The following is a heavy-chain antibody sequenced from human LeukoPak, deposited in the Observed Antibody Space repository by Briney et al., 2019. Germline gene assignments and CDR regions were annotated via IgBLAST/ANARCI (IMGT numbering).Heavy chain of an antibody. Sequence: GGSLRLSCAASGSNFDDFGMSWVRQAPGKGLEWVSAISWNGGSTGYADSVRGRFTISRDSAKNSLYLQMNILRAEDTAFYYCSRDLGGYYESSDNWFDPLGRGALVTVSS. CDR3: SRDLGGYYESSDNWFDP. CDR2: ISWNGGST. CDR1: GSNFDDFG. D-gene: IGHD3-22*01. V-gene: IGHV3-20*04. J-gene: IGHJ5*02.